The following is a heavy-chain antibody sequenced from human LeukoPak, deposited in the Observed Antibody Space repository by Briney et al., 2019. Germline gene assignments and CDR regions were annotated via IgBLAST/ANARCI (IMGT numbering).Heavy chain of an antibody. Sequence: GGSLRLSCAASGFTFAGYAMTWVRQAPGKGLEWVSGINWNGGSTGYADSVKGRFTISRDNARNSLYLQMNSLRAEDTALYYCARIAMAGIGDGFDIWGQGTMVTVSS. V-gene: IGHV3-20*04. J-gene: IGHJ3*02. D-gene: IGHD6-19*01. CDR3: ARIAMAGIGDGFDI. CDR2: INWNGGST. CDR1: GFTFAGYA.